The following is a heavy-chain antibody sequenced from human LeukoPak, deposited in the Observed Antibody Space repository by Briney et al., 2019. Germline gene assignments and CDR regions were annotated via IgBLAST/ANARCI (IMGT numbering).Heavy chain of an antibody. CDR2: IIPIFGTA. Sequence: SVKVSCKASGGTFSSYAISWVRQAPGRGLEWMGRIIPIFGTANYAQKFQGRVTITTDESTSTAYMELSSLRSEDTAVYYCARDPRDGDYDFGDYWGQGTLVTVSS. J-gene: IGHJ4*02. V-gene: IGHV1-69*05. CDR3: ARDPRDGDYDFGDY. D-gene: IGHD4-17*01. CDR1: GGTFSSYA.